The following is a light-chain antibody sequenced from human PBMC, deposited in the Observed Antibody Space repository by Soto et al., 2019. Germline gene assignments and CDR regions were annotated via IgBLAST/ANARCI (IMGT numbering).Light chain of an antibody. J-gene: IGKJ5*01. Sequence: EILMTQSPATLSVSVGDRATLSCRASQSVSSNLAWYQQKPGQAPRLLIYAASTRATGLPARFSGGGSGTDFSPTISRLAPEDFAVYYRQQRSNWPPFGQGTRVEIK. V-gene: IGKV3-11*01. CDR2: AAS. CDR1: QSVSSN. CDR3: QQRSNWPP.